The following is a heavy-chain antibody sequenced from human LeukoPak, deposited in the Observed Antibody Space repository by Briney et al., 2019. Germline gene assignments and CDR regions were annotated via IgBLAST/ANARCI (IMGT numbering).Heavy chain of an antibody. J-gene: IGHJ6*02. D-gene: IGHD5/OR15-5a*01. CDR3: ARDCLSDRKVCNGMDV. Sequence: SSETLSLTCTVSGGSISSGGYYWSWIRQHPGKGLEWIGYIYYSGSTYYNPSLKSRVTISVDTSKNQFSLKLSSVTAADTAVYYCARDCLSDRKVCNGMDVWGQGTTVTVSS. CDR1: GGSISSGGYY. CDR2: IYYSGST. V-gene: IGHV4-31*03.